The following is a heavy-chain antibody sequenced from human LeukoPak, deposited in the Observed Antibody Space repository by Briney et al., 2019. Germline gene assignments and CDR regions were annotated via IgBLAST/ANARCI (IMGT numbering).Heavy chain of an antibody. V-gene: IGHV3-23*01. D-gene: IGHD2-15*01. J-gene: IGHJ6*02. CDR1: GFTFSSYA. CDR3: ARDGGAVGYCSGGSCYRRDYYYYYGMDV. CDR2: ISGSGGST. Sequence: GGSLRLSCAASGFTFSSYAMSWVRQAPGKGLEWVSAISGSGGSTYYADSVKGRFTISRDNSKNTLYLQMNSLRAGDTAVHYCARDGGAVGYCSGGSCYRRDYYYYYGMDVWGQGTTVTVSS.